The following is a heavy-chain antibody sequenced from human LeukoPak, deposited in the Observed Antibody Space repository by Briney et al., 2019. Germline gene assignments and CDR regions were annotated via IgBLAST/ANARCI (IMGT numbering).Heavy chain of an antibody. D-gene: IGHD1-26*01. CDR2: INPNSGGT. J-gene: IGHJ5*02. V-gene: IGHV1-2*06. CDR3: AIVGATVGWFDP. Sequence: ASVKVSCKASGYTFTGYYMHWVRQAPRQGLEWMGRINPNSGGTNYAQKFQGRVTMTRDTSISTAYMELSRLRSDDTAVYYCAIVGATVGWFDPWGQGTLVTVSS. CDR1: GYTFTGYY.